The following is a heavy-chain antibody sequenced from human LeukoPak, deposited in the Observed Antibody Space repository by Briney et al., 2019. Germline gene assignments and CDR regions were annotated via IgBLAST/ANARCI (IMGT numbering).Heavy chain of an antibody. Sequence: GESLKISCKGSGYSFTSYWIGWVRQMPGKGLEWMGIIYPGDSDTRYSPSFQGQVTISADKSISTAYLQWSSLKASDTAMYYCARSTYYDFWSGSPYYYHGMDVWGQGTTVTVSS. CDR1: GYSFTSYW. D-gene: IGHD3-3*01. J-gene: IGHJ6*02. V-gene: IGHV5-51*01. CDR2: IYPGDSDT. CDR3: ARSTYYDFWSGSPYYYHGMDV.